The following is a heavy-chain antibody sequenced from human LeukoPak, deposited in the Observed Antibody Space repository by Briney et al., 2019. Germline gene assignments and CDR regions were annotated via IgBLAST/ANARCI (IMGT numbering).Heavy chain of an antibody. D-gene: IGHD3-10*01. CDR1: GYTFTSYG. V-gene: IGHV1-69*13. Sequence: SVKVSCKASGYTFTSYGISWVRQAPGQGLEWMGGIIPIFGTANYAQKFQGRVTITADESTSTAYMELSSLRSEDTAVYYCARDYGSGSYLKSYWGQGTLVTVSS. J-gene: IGHJ4*02. CDR2: IIPIFGTA. CDR3: ARDYGSGSYLKSY.